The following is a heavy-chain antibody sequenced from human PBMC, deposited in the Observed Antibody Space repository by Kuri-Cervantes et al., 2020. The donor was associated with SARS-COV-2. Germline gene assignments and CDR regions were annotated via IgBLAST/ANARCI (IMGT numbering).Heavy chain of an antibody. J-gene: IGHJ5*02. CDR2: IKCDGSEK. D-gene: IGHD1-26*01. Sequence: GESLKISCAASGFTFSSSWMHWVCQAPEKGLEWVADIKCDGSEKYYVDSVKGRLTISRDNSKNTLYLQMNSLRAEDTAVYYCAKDFVVTWELLSYNWFDPWGQGTLVTVSS. CDR1: GFTFSSSW. CDR3: AKDFVVTWELLSYNWFDP. V-gene: IGHV3-52*01.